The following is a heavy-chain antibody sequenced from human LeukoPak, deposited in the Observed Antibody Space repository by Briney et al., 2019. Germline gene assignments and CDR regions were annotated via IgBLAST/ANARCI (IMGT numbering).Heavy chain of an antibody. V-gene: IGHV1-69*13. J-gene: IGHJ6*02. CDR2: IITIFGTA. CDR1: GGSFSSYA. CDR3: ARMLIVPIAARLGYYYYGMDV. D-gene: IGHD6-6*01. Sequence: ASVKFSCKASGGSFSSYAISWERQPHGQGHGRMGGIITIFGTANYAQKFEGRVTITADESTSTAYMELSSLGSEDTAVYCCARMLIVPIAARLGYYYYGMDVWGQGTTVTVSS.